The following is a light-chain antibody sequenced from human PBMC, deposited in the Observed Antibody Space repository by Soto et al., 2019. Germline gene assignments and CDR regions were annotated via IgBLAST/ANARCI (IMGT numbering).Light chain of an antibody. Sequence: DIQMTQSPSSLSASVGDRVTLTCRASQSITNYLNWYQQKPGKAPKLLIYASSSVQSGVPARFSGSGSWTDFTLTISSLQPEDSATYYCQQSYTSPFFTFGPGTKVEI. CDR2: ASS. V-gene: IGKV1-39*01. CDR1: QSITNY. CDR3: QQSYTSPFFT. J-gene: IGKJ3*01.